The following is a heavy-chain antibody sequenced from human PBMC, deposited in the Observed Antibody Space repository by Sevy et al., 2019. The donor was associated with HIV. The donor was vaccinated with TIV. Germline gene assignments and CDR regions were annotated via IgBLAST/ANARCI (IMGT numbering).Heavy chain of an antibody. V-gene: IGHV3-23*01. D-gene: IGHD6-19*01. CDR2: ISGRGGST. CDR1: GFTFSSYA. CDR3: AKDWRGGIAVAGSCFDY. J-gene: IGHJ4*02. Sequence: GGSLRLSCAASGFTFSSYAMSWVHQAPGKGLEWVSAISGRGGSTYYADSVKGRFTISRDNSKNTLYLQMNSLRAEDTAVYYCAKDWRGGIAVAGSCFDYWGQRTLVTVSS.